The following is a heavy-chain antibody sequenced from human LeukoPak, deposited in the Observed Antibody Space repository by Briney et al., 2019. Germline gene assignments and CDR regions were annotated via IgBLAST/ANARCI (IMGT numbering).Heavy chain of an antibody. V-gene: IGHV3-7*01. CDR2: INLDGSDK. J-gene: IGHJ4*02. CDR3: ARDTRYFDY. CDR1: GFTFSSYS. Sequence: GGSLRLSCAASGFTFSSYSMNWVRQAPGKGLEWVGNINLDGSDKYYGDSVKGRFTISRDNAKNPLYLQMNSLRAEDTAVYYCARDTRYFDYWGQGNMVTVSS.